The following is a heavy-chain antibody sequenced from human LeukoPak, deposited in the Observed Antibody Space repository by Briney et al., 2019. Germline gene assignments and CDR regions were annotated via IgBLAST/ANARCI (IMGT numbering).Heavy chain of an antibody. CDR1: GYTFTSYY. J-gene: IGHJ5*02. CDR3: ARQWLPNNWFDP. D-gene: IGHD6-19*01. CDR2: IIPIFGTA. V-gene: IGHV1-69*13. Sequence: GASVKVSCKASGYTFTSYYMHWVRQAPGQGLEWMGGIIPIFGTANYAQKFQGRVTITADESTSTAYMELSSLRSEDAAVYYCARQWLPNNWFDPWGREPWSPSPQ.